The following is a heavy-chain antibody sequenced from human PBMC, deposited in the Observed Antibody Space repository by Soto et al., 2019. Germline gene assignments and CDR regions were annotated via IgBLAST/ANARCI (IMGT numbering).Heavy chain of an antibody. J-gene: IGHJ4*02. CDR3: ARWGTTGGLDV. V-gene: IGHV3-33*05. Sequence: QVQLVESGGGVVQPGTSLRLSCVGSGFTFRSYVIHWVRQAPGKGLEWVALTSYDGSNNFYGDSVKCRFTISRHNSRNTVELQMDSLTFEATALYYCARWGTTGGLDVWGQGTLVAVSS. CDR1: GFTFRSYV. D-gene: IGHD3-16*01. CDR2: TSYDGSNN.